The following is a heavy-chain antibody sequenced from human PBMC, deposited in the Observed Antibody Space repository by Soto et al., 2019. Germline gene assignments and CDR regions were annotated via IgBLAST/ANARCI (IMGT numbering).Heavy chain of an antibody. J-gene: IGHJ6*03. CDR1: GYTFTSYD. D-gene: IGHD6-6*01. CDR3: ASRGREYSSAWPDMAV. CDR2: MNPNSGNT. Sequence: QVQLVQSGAEVKKPGASVKVSCKASGYTFTSYDINWVRQATGQGLEWMGWMNPNSGNTGYAQKSQGRVTMTRNTSISTAYMGLSSLRSEDTAVYYCASRGREYSSAWPDMAVWGKGTTVTVSS. V-gene: IGHV1-8*01.